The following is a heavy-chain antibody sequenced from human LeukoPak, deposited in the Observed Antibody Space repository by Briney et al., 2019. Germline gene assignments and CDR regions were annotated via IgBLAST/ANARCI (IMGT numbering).Heavy chain of an antibody. J-gene: IGHJ5*02. CDR3: ARALGYCSSTSCYQGVAWFDP. D-gene: IGHD2-2*01. Sequence: GGSLRLSCAASEFTFDDYGMSWVRQAPGKGLEWVSGINWNGGSTGYADSVKGRFTISRDNAKNSLYLQMNSLRAEDTALYHCARALGYCSSTSCYQGVAWFDPWGQGTLVTVSS. CDR2: INWNGGST. CDR1: EFTFDDYG. V-gene: IGHV3-20*01.